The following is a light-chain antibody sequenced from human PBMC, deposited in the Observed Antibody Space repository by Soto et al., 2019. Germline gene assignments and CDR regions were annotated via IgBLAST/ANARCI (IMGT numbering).Light chain of an antibody. J-gene: IGLJ3*02. CDR2: KNN. V-gene: IGLV1-47*01. Sequence: QSVLTQSPSASGTPGQTVTISCSGSSSNIGTNYVFWYQHVPGTAPKLLLYKNNQRPSGVPDRFSGSKSGTSASLAISGLRSEDEAHYSCASWDESLSGVVFGGGTQLTVL. CDR1: SSNIGTNY. CDR3: ASWDESLSGVV.